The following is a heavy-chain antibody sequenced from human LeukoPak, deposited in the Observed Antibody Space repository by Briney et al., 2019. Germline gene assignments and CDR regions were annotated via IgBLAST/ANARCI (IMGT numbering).Heavy chain of an antibody. CDR3: ARESKGRDTSTYYFYYYMDV. Sequence: SVKVSCKVSGYTLTELSMHWVRQAPGQGLEWMGGIIPSFGTANYAQKFQGRVTITTDESTSTAYMELSSLRSEDTAVYYCARESKGRDTSTYYFYYYMDVWGKGTPVTVSS. V-gene: IGHV1-69*05. CDR2: IIPSFGTA. D-gene: IGHD5-18*01. CDR1: GYTLTELS. J-gene: IGHJ6*03.